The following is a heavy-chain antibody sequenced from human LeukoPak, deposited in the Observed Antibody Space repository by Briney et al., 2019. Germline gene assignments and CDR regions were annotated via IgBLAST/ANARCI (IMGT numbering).Heavy chain of an antibody. CDR3: AREVVGATTRGPYYYYMDV. CDR2: ISYDGSNK. V-gene: IGHV3-30*01. Sequence: GRSLRLSCAASGFTFSSYAMHWVRQAPGKGLEWVAVISYDGSNKYYADSVKGRFTISRDNSKNTLYLQMNSLRAEDTAVYYCAREVVGATTRGPYYYYMDVWGKGTTVTVSS. J-gene: IGHJ6*03. CDR1: GFTFSSYA. D-gene: IGHD1-26*01.